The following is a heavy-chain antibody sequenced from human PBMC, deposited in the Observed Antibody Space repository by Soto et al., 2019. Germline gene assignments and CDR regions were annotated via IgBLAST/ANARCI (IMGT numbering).Heavy chain of an antibody. Sequence: QITLKESGPTLVKPTQTLTLTCAFSGFSLNTRGVGVGWIRQPPGKALEWLAIIYWDNDKRYSPSLKSRLTITKDTPKNHVVLMMTDMDPVDTATYYCAHNNYYGSGSVYWGQGTLITVSS. CDR3: AHNNYYGSGSVY. V-gene: IGHV2-5*02. D-gene: IGHD3-10*01. CDR1: GFSLNTRGVG. J-gene: IGHJ4*02. CDR2: IYWDNDK.